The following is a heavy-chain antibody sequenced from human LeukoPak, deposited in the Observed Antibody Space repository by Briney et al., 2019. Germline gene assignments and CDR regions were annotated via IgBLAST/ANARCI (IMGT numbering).Heavy chain of an antibody. Sequence: PGGSLRLSCAASGFTVTTNYMSWVRQAPGKGLEWVSVIYSGGNTYYAGSVKGRFTVSRDTSKNTLYLQMNSLRAEDTAVYYCARGGNVSSFDYWGQGTLVTVSS. CDR3: ARGGNVSSFDY. D-gene: IGHD1-26*01. V-gene: IGHV3-53*01. J-gene: IGHJ4*02. CDR1: GFTVTTNY. CDR2: IYSGGNT.